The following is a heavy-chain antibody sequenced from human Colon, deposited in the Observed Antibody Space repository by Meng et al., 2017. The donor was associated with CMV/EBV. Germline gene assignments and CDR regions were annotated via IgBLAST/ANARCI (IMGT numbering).Heavy chain of an antibody. CDR1: GFTFSSYW. CDR2: INSDGSST. CDR3: ARGGYCSSTSCYKGIDY. Sequence: GGSLRLSCVASGFTFSSYWMHWVRQAPGKGLVWVSRINSDGSSTSYADSVKGRFTISRDNAKNTLYLQMNSLRAEDTAVYYCARGGYCSSTSCYKGIDYWGQGTLVTVSS. J-gene: IGHJ4*02. V-gene: IGHV3-74*01. D-gene: IGHD2-2*02.